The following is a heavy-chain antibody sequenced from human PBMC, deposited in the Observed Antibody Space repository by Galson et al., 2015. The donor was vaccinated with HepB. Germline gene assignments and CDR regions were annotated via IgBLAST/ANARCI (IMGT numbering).Heavy chain of an antibody. CDR3: AGEPGYSRTALDY. Sequence: SLRLSCAASGFTFSNYAMNWVRQAPGKGLEWLAVISYGGSNKYYADSVKGRFTISRDNSKNMVYLQMNSLRTEDTAVYFCAGEPGYSRTALDYWGQGTLVTVSS. CDR2: ISYGGSNK. V-gene: IGHV3-30-3*01. J-gene: IGHJ4*02. CDR1: GFTFSNYA. D-gene: IGHD5-18*01.